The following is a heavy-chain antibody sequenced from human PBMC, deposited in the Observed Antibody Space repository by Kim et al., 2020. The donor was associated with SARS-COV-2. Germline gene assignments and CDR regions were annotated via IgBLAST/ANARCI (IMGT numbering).Heavy chain of an antibody. J-gene: IGHJ4*02. Sequence: WGSLRLSCAASGFTFSFYWMHWGRQAPGKGMVWVSRSNSDGSSTSYADSVKGRCTISRDNAKNTLYLQMNSLRAEDTALYYCARDVVGATTALGYWGQGTLVTVSS. V-gene: IGHV3-74*01. CDR1: GFTFSFYW. CDR3: ARDVVGATTALGY. CDR2: SNSDGSST. D-gene: IGHD1-26*01.